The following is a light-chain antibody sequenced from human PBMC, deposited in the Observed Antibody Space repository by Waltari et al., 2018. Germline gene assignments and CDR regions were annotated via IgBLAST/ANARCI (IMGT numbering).Light chain of an antibody. Sequence: DIQMTQSPSSLSASVGDRVTITCRASQGISNWLAWYQQKPGKAPKLLIYRASNLETGVPSRFSGSGSATDFTLTISSLQPEDIATYYCQQHDNSPFTFGPGTKLDIK. CDR2: RAS. V-gene: IGKV1-33*01. CDR3: QQHDNSPFT. J-gene: IGKJ3*01. CDR1: QGISNW.